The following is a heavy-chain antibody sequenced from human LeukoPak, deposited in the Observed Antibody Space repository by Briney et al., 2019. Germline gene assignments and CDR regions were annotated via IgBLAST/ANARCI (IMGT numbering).Heavy chain of an antibody. CDR3: AKDSVTMVRGVMGD. CDR2: ISGSGGST. V-gene: IGHV3-23*01. CDR1: GFTSSSYA. D-gene: IGHD3-10*01. Sequence: PGGSLRLSCAASGFTSSSYAMSWVRPAPGGGLEWVSAISGSGGSTYYADSVKGRFTISRDNSKNTLYLQMNSLRAEDTAVYYCAKDSVTMVRGVMGDWGQGTLVTDSS. J-gene: IGHJ4*02.